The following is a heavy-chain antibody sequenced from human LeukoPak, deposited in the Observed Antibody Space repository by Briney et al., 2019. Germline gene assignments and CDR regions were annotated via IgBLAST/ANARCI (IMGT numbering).Heavy chain of an antibody. CDR1: GGSISSRSYY. CDR3: AREGGFYRPLDY. Sequence: SETLSLTCIVSGGSISSRSYYWDWVRQPPGKGLEWIGEVHLDGRTNYNPSLESRLTMSVDVSENQVSLKLTSVTAADTAVYYCAREGGFYRPLDYSGQGTLVTVSS. J-gene: IGHJ4*02. V-gene: IGHV4-39*07. D-gene: IGHD3-3*01. CDR2: VHLDGRT.